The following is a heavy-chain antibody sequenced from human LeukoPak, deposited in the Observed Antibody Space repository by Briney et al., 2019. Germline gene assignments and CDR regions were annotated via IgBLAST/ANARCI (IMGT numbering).Heavy chain of an antibody. CDR2: ISGDSRYI. CDR1: GFTFSDYG. D-gene: IGHD6-13*01. V-gene: IGHV3-21*06. CDR3: ARGPFSSSWSEFDY. J-gene: IGHJ4*02. Sequence: GGSLRPSCAASGFTFSDYGLNWVRQAPGKGLEWVSCISGDSRYIYYADSVKGRSTISRDNAQNSLYLHMNNLRAEDTAVYYCARGPFSSSWSEFDYWGQGTLVTVSS.